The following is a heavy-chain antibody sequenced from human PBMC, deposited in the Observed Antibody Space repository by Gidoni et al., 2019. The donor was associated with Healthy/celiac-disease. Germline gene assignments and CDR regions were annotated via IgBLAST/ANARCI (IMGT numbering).Heavy chain of an antibody. V-gene: IGHV3-30*04. D-gene: IGHD6-13*01. CDR2: ISYDGSNK. CDR3: ARDTAYSSRWYPYYYYY. J-gene: IGHJ6*03. Sequence: QVQLVESGGGVVQPGRSLRLSCAASGFTFSSYAMHWVRQAPGKGLEWVAVISYDGSNKYYADSVKGRFTISRDNSKHTLYLQMNSLRAEDTAVYYCARDTAYSSRWYPYYYYY. CDR1: GFTFSSYA.